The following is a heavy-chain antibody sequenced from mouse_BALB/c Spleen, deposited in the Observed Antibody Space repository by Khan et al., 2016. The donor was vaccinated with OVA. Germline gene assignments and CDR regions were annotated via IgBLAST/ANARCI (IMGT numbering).Heavy chain of an antibody. Sequence: QVQLKESGPGLVAPSQSLSITCTVSGFSLSNYGVHWVRQPPGKGLEWLGVIWTGGITNYNSALMSRLSISKDNSKSQVFLKMNRLQTDDTAIYHCARSYDYDVGGFAYWGQGTLVTVSA. CDR1: GFSLSNYG. D-gene: IGHD2-4*01. V-gene: IGHV2-9*02. J-gene: IGHJ3*01. CDR3: ARSYDYDVGGFAY. CDR2: IWTGGIT.